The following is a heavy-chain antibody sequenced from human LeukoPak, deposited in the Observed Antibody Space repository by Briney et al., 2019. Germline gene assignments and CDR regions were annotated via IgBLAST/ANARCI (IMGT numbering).Heavy chain of an antibody. V-gene: IGHV3-11*01. CDR2: ISSGGSTI. CDR3: ARRAAAGRCFDH. CDR1: GFTFSDYY. J-gene: IGHJ4*02. Sequence: PGGSLRLSCAVSGFTFSDYYMSWIRQAPGKGLEWVSYISSGGSTISHADSVEGRFTISRDNAENSLYLQMNSLRAEDTAVYYCARRAAAGRCFDHWGQGTLVTVSS. D-gene: IGHD6-13*01.